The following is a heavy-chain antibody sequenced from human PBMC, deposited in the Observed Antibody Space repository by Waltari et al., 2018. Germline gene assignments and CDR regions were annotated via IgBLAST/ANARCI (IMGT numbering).Heavy chain of an antibody. J-gene: IGHJ3*02. D-gene: IGHD3-10*01. Sequence: QVQLQQWGAGLLKPSEPLSLTCAVYGGSFRGYAWRWIRQTPRKGPEWIGEINQSGSTNYNPSLKSRVTISVDTSKNQFSLKLSSVTAADTAVYYCARGRGQLLWFGESPGGDAFDIWGQGTMVTVSS. CDR1: GGSFRGYA. V-gene: IGHV4-34*01. CDR2: INQSGST. CDR3: ARGRGQLLWFGESPGGDAFDI.